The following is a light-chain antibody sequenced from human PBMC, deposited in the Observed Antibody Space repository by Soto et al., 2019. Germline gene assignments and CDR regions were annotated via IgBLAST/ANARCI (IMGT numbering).Light chain of an antibody. CDR2: LGS. CDR1: QSLLHSNGYNC. V-gene: IGKV2-28*01. J-gene: IGKJ4*01. Sequence: DIVMTQSPLSLPVTTGEPASISCRSSQSLLHSNGYNCLDWYLQKPGQSPQLLIYLGSTRASGVPDRFSGSGSGTDFTLKISRVEAEDVGVYYCMQALQTPLTFGGGTKVDIK. CDR3: MQALQTPLT.